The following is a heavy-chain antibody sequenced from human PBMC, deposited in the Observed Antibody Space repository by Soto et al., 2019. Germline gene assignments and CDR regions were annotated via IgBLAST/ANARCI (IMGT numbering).Heavy chain of an antibody. V-gene: IGHV4-59*01. J-gene: IGHJ4*02. CDR1: GGSISSYY. Sequence: SETLSLTCTVSGGSISSYYWSWIRQPPGKGLEWIGYIYYSGGTNYNPSLKSRVTISVDTSKNQFSLKLSSVTAADTAVYYCARDSTRLDYFDYWGQGTLVTVSS. CDR3: ARDSTRLDYFDY. D-gene: IGHD2-2*01. CDR2: IYYSGGT.